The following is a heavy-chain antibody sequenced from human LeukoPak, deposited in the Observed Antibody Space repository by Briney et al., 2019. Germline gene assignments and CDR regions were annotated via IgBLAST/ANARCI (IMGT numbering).Heavy chain of an antibody. CDR2: ISYDGSNK. CDR1: GFTFSSYG. D-gene: IGHD3-10*01. CDR3: AKDLRYYGSGYYYGMDV. Sequence: GGSLRLSCAASGFTFSSYGMHWVRQAPGKGLEWVAVISYDGSNKYYADSVKGRFTISRDNSKNTLYLQMNSLRAEDTAVYYCAKDLRYYGSGYYYGMDVWGQGTTVTVSS. J-gene: IGHJ6*02. V-gene: IGHV3-30*18.